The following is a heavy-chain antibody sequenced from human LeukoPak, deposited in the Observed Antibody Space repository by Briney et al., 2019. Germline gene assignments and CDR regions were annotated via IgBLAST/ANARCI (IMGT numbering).Heavy chain of an antibody. Sequence: PSETLSLTCTVSGASISSSSSYWGWIRQPPGKGLEWLGNIYSRGNTYYKPSLRSRVTISVDTSKNQFSLKLSSVTAADTAVYYCARDRYYYDSSGTRWFDPWGQGTLVTVSS. CDR2: IYSRGNT. CDR1: GASISSSSSY. CDR3: ARDRYYYDSSGTRWFDP. J-gene: IGHJ5*02. D-gene: IGHD3-22*01. V-gene: IGHV4-39*07.